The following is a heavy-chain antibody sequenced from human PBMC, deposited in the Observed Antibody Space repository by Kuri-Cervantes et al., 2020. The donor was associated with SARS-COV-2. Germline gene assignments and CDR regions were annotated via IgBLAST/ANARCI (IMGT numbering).Heavy chain of an antibody. CDR3: ARVKDHPYGSGSRYYYYMDV. D-gene: IGHD3-10*01. J-gene: IGHJ6*03. V-gene: IGHV3-21*01. CDR1: GFTLFSYS. Sequence: GGFLRLSFAASGFTLFSYSMNWVRQAPGKGLEWVSSISSTSSYIYYADSVKGRFTISRDNAKNSLYLQMNSLRAEDTAVYYCARVKDHPYGSGSRYYYYMDVWGKGTTVTVSS. CDR2: ISSTSSYI.